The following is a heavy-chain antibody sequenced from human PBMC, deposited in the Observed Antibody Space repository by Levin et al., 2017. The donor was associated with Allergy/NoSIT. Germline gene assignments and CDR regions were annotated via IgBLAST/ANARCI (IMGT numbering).Heavy chain of an antibody. CDR1: GISFSMSA. J-gene: IGHJ4*02. CDR2: ISYDGSNR. Sequence: PGGSLRLSCVASGISFSMSAMHWVRQAPGKGLEWVALISYDGSNRQFADSVKDRFSISRDNSRDTLYLQMDSLGAEDTAVYYCARDGVGAQFGLDYWGQGTLVSVST. CDR3: ARDGVGAQFGLDY. D-gene: IGHD1-26*01. V-gene: IGHV3-30-3*01.